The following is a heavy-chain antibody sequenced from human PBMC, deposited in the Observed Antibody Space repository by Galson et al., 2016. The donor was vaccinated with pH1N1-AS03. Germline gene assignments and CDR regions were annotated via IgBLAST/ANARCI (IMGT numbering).Heavy chain of an antibody. V-gene: IGHV5-51*03. CDR1: GYRFTNYW. CDR2: IYPGNSDS. CDR3: ARPRLNYFDN. Sequence: QSGAEVKKPGESLKISCKGSGYRFTNYWIGWVRQMPGKGLEWMGIIYPGNSDSRYNKSFQGQVTNSADTSISTVYLQWSSLQASDNAMYYCARPRLNYFDNGGQGTLVTVSS. D-gene: IGHD3-16*01. J-gene: IGHJ4*02.